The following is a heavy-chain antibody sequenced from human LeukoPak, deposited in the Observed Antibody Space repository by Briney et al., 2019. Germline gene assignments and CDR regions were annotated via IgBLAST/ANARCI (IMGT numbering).Heavy chain of an antibody. CDR3: ARVLAVATPRDYYYYYMDV. V-gene: IGHV4-39*07. CDR1: GGSIRSGSYY. Sequence: PSETLSLTCTVSGGSIRSGSYYWGWVRQPPGKGLEWIGNIYYSGTTYYNPSLKSRVTISVDTSKNQFSLKLSSVTAADTAVYYCARVLAVATPRDYYYYYMDVWGKGTTVTVSS. CDR2: IYYSGTT. D-gene: IGHD6-19*01. J-gene: IGHJ6*03.